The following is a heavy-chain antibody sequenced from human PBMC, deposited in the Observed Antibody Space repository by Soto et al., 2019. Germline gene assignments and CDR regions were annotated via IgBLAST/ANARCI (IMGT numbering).Heavy chain of an antibody. CDR3: ARFGSGDYGDYGYFDY. Sequence: PSETLSLTCAVYGGSFSGYYWSWIRQPPGKGLEWIGEINHSGSTNYNPSLKSRVTISVDTSKNQFSLKLSSVTAADTAVYYCARFGSGDYGDYGYFDYWGQGTLVTVSS. D-gene: IGHD4-17*01. CDR1: GGSFSGYY. V-gene: IGHV4-34*01. J-gene: IGHJ4*02. CDR2: INHSGST.